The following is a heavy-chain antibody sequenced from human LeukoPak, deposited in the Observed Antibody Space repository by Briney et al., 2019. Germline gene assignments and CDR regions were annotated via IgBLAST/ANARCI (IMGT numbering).Heavy chain of an antibody. CDR3: ARGGVGLGVVIPNWLDP. J-gene: IGHJ5*02. V-gene: IGHV1-18*01. CDR2: ISAYNGNT. Sequence: ASVKVSCKASGYTFTNYGITWVRQAPGQGLEWMGWISAYNGNTNYVQKLQGRVTMTTDTSASTAYMELRSLRSDDTAVYYCARGGVGLGVVIPNWLDPWGQGTLVTVSS. D-gene: IGHD3-16*02. CDR1: GYTFTNYG.